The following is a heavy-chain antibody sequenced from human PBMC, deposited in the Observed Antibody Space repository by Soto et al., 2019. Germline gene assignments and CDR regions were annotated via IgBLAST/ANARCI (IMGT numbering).Heavy chain of an antibody. D-gene: IGHD2-15*01. CDR3: AIGGTPIDY. J-gene: IGHJ4*01. CDR1: GYTFTNFG. CDR2: ISAYNGNT. V-gene: IGHV1-18*01. Sequence: QVQLVQSGAEVKKPGASVKVSCKAPGYTFTNFGISWVRQAPGQGLEWMGWISAYNGNTNEAPNCQGRVTMTTDTARSTAYMQLRSLRSGDTAVYYCAIGGTPIDYWGHGSLITVSS.